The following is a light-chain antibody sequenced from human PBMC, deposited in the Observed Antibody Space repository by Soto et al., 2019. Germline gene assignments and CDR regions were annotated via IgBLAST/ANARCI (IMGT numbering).Light chain of an antibody. J-gene: IGKJ1*01. CDR3: QQYNSYPWT. Sequence: MTQSPATLSASVGETATLSCRASQSVDSCVAWYQQKVVQAPKLLIYDAYTLATGVETRFTGSGSATDFSLTITSLQPDDFATYYCQQYNSYPWTFGPGTKVDTK. CDR2: DAY. CDR1: QSVDSC. V-gene: IGKV3D-15*01.